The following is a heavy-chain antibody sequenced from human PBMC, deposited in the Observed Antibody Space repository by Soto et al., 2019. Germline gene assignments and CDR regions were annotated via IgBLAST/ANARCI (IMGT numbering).Heavy chain of an antibody. D-gene: IGHD6-13*01. CDR3: AKGGVAAARGYFDY. Sequence: LRLSFAASGFTFRSYGLSWVRQAPGKGLEWVSDISGSGSITNYADSVKGRFTISRDNSNNTLFLQMNSLRAEDTAVYYCAKGGVAAARGYFDYWGQGTLVTVSS. CDR2: ISGSGSIT. CDR1: GFTFRSYG. V-gene: IGHV3-23*01. J-gene: IGHJ4*02.